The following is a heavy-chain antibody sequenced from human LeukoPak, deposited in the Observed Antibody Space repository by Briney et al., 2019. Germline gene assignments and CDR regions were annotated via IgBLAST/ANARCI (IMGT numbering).Heavy chain of an antibody. V-gene: IGHV3-11*01. CDR3: AIESYSSICFDY. CDR1: GLTFSDYY. D-gene: IGHD4-11*01. J-gene: IGHJ4*02. Sequence: GGSLRLSCAASGLTFSDYYMSWIRQAPGKGLEWVSYISSSGSTIYYADSVKGRFTISRDNSKNSLYLQMNSLRAEDTAVYYCAIESYSSICFDYGGQGSLVTVSS. CDR2: ISSSGSTI.